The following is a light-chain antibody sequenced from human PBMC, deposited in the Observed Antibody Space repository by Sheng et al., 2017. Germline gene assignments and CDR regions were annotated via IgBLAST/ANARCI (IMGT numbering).Light chain of an antibody. V-gene: IGKV1-39*01. CDR1: QSISTY. J-gene: IGKJ2*01. CDR3: QQGSSFPHT. CDR2: AAS. Sequence: DIQMTQSPSSLSASVGDRVTITCRASQSISTYLNWYQQKPGKAPKLLISAASSLQSGVPSRFSGSGSGTDFTLTISSLQPEDFATYFCQQGSSFPHTFGQGTTLEI.